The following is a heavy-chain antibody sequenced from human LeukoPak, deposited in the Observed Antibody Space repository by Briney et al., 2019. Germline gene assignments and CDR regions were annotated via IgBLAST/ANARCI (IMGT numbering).Heavy chain of an antibody. CDR3: ARRSWARNAFDI. Sequence: ASVKVSCKASGYTFTTLDINWVRQATGQGLEWMGWMNPNSGNTGYAQKFQGRVTITRNTSISTAYMELSSLRSEDTAVYYCARRSWARNAFDIWGQGTMVTVSS. J-gene: IGHJ3*02. V-gene: IGHV1-8*03. CDR2: MNPNSGNT. CDR1: GYTFTTLD. D-gene: IGHD1-26*01.